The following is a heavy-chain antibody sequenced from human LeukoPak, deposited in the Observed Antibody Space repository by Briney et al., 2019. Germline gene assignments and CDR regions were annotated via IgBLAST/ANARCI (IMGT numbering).Heavy chain of an antibody. CDR1: GFTFSSYA. D-gene: IGHD5-18*01. CDR2: ISGSGGST. V-gene: IGHV3-23*01. Sequence: GGSLRLSCAASGFTFSSYAMSWVREAPGKGVEWVPAISGSGGSTYYADSVKGRFTISRDNSKNPLYLQMNSLRAEDTAVYYCAIASPWRGGYSYGPIDYWGQGTLVTVSS. CDR3: AIASPWRGGYSYGPIDY. J-gene: IGHJ4*02.